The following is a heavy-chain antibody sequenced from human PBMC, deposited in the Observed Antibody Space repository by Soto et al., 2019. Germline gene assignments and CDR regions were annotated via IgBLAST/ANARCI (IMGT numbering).Heavy chain of an antibody. Sequence: GASVKVSCKASGYTFSRYGISWVRQAPGQGLEWMGWISGFNGNTKESEKLQGRATLTTDTAANTAHMELRGLRSDDTAVYYCARASAYSTPWSFDNWGQGTLVTVSS. V-gene: IGHV1-18*01. CDR2: ISGFNGNT. CDR1: GYTFSRYG. CDR3: ARASAYSTPWSFDN. D-gene: IGHD6-13*01. J-gene: IGHJ4*02.